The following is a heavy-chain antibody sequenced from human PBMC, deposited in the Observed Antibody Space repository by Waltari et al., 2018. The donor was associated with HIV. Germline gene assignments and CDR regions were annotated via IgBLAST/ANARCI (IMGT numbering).Heavy chain of an antibody. J-gene: IGHJ6*02. V-gene: IGHV3-30*18. Sequence: QVQLVESGGGVVQPGRSLRLSCAASGFIFGSYGMHWVRQAPGKGLGGVAVIAYDGSNKYYAGSVKGRFTISRDNSKNMLHLQMNSLRAEDTAVYYCAKEETRIFSSTWYYYYYGMDVWGQGTTVTVSS. CDR2: IAYDGSNK. CDR3: AKEETRIFSSTWYYYYYGMDV. CDR1: GFIFGSYG. D-gene: IGHD3-16*01.